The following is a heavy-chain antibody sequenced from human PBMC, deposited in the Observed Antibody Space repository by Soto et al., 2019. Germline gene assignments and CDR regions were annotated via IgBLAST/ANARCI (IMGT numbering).Heavy chain of an antibody. V-gene: IGHV4-4*08. Sequence: SQTLSLTCTVSDGSVSSYYWNLIRQPPGKELEWIGYISDSGSTNYNPSLKSRVTISLDTSKNQFSLKLSSVTAADTAVYYCARSHIVPRLLMYPYDYWGQGTLVTVSS. J-gene: IGHJ4*02. CDR3: ARSHIVPRLLMYPYDY. CDR1: DGSVSSYY. D-gene: IGHD6-6*01. CDR2: ISDSGST.